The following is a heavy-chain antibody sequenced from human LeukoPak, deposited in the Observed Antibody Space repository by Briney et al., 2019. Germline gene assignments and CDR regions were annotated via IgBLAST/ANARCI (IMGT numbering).Heavy chain of an antibody. J-gene: IGHJ4*02. CDR3: ARGGRYGGNAGLDS. CDR2: IYYSGST. D-gene: IGHD5-18*01. V-gene: IGHV4-39*07. CDR1: GGSISTSNYY. Sequence: SETLSLTCTVSGGSISTSNYYWGWIRQPPGKGLEWIGNIYYSGSTYYNPSLKSRVTISVDTSKNQFSLKLSSVTAADTAVYYCARGGRYGGNAGLDSWGQGTLVTVSS.